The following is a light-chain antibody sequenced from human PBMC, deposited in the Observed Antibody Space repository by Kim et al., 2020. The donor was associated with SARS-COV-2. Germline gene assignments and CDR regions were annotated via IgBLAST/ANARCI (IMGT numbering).Light chain of an antibody. V-gene: IGKV3-20*01. Sequence: EIVLTQSPGSLSLSPGERATLSCRASQSVPGSHLAWYQQKPGRAPRLVIQGASRRATGIPDRFSGSGSGTDFTLTISRLEPEDFAVYSCQQYGTSPETFGQGTKVDIK. CDR2: GAS. J-gene: IGKJ1*01. CDR3: QQYGTSPET. CDR1: QSVPGSH.